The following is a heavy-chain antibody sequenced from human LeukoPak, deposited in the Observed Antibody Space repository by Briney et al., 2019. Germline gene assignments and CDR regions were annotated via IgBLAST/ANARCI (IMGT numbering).Heavy chain of an antibody. J-gene: IGHJ4*02. CDR3: ATTSAGIRGGYFDY. CDR2: INDSGGNT. D-gene: IGHD3-10*01. V-gene: IGHV3-23*01. CDR1: GFTFSSYA. Sequence: GGSLRLSCAASGFTFSSYAMSWVRQAPGKGLEWVSLINDSGGNTYYADSVKGRFTISRDNSKNTLCLQMSSLRAEDTAVYYCATTSAGIRGGYFDYWGQGTLVTVSS.